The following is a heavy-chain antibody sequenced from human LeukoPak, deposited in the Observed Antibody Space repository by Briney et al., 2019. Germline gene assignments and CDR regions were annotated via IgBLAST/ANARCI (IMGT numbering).Heavy chain of an antibody. CDR1: GYSFTSYW. J-gene: IGHJ6*02. CDR3: ARRGKYCSSTSCYRHHYYYYYGMDV. Sequence: GESLKISCKGSGYSFTSYWIGWGRQMPGKGLGWVGIIYPGDSDTRYSPSFQGQVTISADKSISTAYLQWSSLKASDTAMYYCARRGKYCSSTSCYRHHYYYYYGMDVWGQGTTVTVSS. D-gene: IGHD2-2*01. V-gene: IGHV5-51*01. CDR2: IYPGDSDT.